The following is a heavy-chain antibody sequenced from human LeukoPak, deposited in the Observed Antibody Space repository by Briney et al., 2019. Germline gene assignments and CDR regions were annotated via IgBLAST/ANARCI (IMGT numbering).Heavy chain of an antibody. D-gene: IGHD2-2*01. V-gene: IGHV1-18*01. CDR1: GYTFTRYG. CDR2: ISAHNGNT. Sequence: ASVKVSCKASGYTFTRYGISWVRQAPGQGLEWMGWISAHNGNTNYAQKLQGRVTMTTDTSTSTAYMELRSLRSDDTAVYYCAFSSTSWQPFDYWGQGTLVTVSS. CDR3: AFSSTSWQPFDY. J-gene: IGHJ4*02.